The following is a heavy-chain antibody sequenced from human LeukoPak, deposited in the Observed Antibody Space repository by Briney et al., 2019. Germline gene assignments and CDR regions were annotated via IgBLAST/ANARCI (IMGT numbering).Heavy chain of an antibody. J-gene: IGHJ3*02. Sequence: PGGSLRLSCAASGFTLSSYAMHGVLQAPGKGLEWVTVISSDGSNKYYADSVKGRFTISRDNSKNTLYLQMNSLRAEDTAVYYCARVYSSGWSYAFDIWGQGTMVTVSA. D-gene: IGHD6-19*01. CDR1: GFTLSSYA. V-gene: IGHV3-30*04. CDR2: ISSDGSNK. CDR3: ARVYSSGWSYAFDI.